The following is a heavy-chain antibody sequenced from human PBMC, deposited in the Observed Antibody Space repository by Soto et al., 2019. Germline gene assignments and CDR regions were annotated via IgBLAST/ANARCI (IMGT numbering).Heavy chain of an antibody. V-gene: IGHV3-9*01. Sequence: LRLSCAASGFTFDDNAMHWVRQAPGKGLEWVSGISWNSDTIGYADSVKGRFTISRDNAKNSLYLQINSLRAEDTALYYCAKDSSRTWYSFDYWGQGTLVTVSS. CDR1: GFTFDDNA. CDR3: AKDSSRTWYSFDY. J-gene: IGHJ4*02. CDR2: ISWNSDTI. D-gene: IGHD6-13*01.